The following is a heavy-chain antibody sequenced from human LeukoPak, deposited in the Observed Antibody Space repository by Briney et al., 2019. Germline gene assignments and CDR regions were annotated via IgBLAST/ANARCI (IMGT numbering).Heavy chain of an antibody. J-gene: IGHJ2*01. CDR2: LYYGVST. Sequence: SETLSLTCTVSGGSISSTSYYWGWIRQPPGKGLEWIGSLYYGVSTYYNPSLKSRVTISVDTSKNQFSLKLSSVTAADTAVYYCARNYGSGWGLPGWYFDLWGRGTLVTVSS. CDR3: ARNYGSGWGLPGWYFDL. V-gene: IGHV4-39*07. CDR1: GGSISSTSYY. D-gene: IGHD3-10*01.